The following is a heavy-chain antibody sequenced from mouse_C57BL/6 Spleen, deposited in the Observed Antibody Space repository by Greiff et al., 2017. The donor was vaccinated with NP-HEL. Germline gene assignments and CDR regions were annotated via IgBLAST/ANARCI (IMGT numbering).Heavy chain of an antibody. V-gene: IGHV1-59*01. CDR3: VPYYRDFDY. CDR2: IDPSDSYT. J-gene: IGHJ2*01. CDR1: GYTFTSYW. Sequence: VQLQQPGAELVRPGTSVKLSCKASGYTFTSYWMHWVKQRPGQGLEWIGVIDPSDSYTNYNQKFKGKATLTVDTSSSTAYMQLSSLTSEDSAVYYCVPYYRDFDYWGQGTTLTVSS. D-gene: IGHD2-12*01.